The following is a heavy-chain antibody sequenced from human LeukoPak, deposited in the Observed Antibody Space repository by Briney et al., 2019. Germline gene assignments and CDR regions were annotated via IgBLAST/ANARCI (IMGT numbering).Heavy chain of an antibody. CDR1: GGSFSGYY. D-gene: IGHD5-24*01. J-gene: IGHJ6*03. CDR2: IYYSGST. V-gene: IGHV4-31*11. Sequence: PSETLSLTCAVYGGSFSGYYWSWIRQHPGKGLEWIGYIYYSGSTYYNPSLKSRVTISVDTSKNQFSLKLSSVTAADTAVYYCARSQLSPDYYYYYMDVWGKGTTVTVSS. CDR3: ARSQLSPDYYYYYMDV.